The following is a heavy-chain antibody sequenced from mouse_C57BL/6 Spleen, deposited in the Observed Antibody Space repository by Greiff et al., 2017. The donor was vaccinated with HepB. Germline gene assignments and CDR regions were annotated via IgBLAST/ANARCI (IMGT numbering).Heavy chain of an antibody. CDR3: ARSTIPFDY. CDR1: GYTFTSYW. D-gene: IGHD2-1*01. V-gene: IGHV1-72*01. CDR2: IDPNSGGT. J-gene: IGHJ2*01. Sequence: VQGVESGAELVRPGASVTLSCKASGYTFTSYWMHWVKQRPGRGLEWIGRIDPNSGGTKYNEKFKSKATLTVDKPSSTAYMQLSSLTSEDSAVYYCARSTIPFDYWGQGTTLTVSS.